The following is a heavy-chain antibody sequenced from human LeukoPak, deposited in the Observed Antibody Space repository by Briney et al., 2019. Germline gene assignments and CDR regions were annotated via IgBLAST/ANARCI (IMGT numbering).Heavy chain of an antibody. D-gene: IGHD1-7*01. CDR1: GFTFSSYG. CDR3: ARDHRDWNYGYGNYYGMDV. Sequence: PGGSLRLSCAASGFTFSSYGMHWVRQAPGKGLEWIGRSRNKAKRYTTDYAASVKGRFTISRDNAKNSLYLQMNSLRAEDTAVYYCARDHRDWNYGYGNYYGMDVWGQGTTVTVSS. V-gene: IGHV3-72*01. J-gene: IGHJ6*02. CDR2: SRNKAKRYTT.